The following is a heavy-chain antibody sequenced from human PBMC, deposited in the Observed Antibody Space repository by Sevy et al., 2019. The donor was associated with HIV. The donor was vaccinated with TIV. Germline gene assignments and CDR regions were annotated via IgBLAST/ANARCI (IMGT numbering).Heavy chain of an antibody. V-gene: IGHV4-39*01. Sequence: SETLSLTCTVSGGSISSSSYYWGWIRQPPGKGLEWIGSIYYSGSTYYNPSLKSRVTISVDTSKNQFSLKLSSVTAAHTAVYYSATVYYYYYMDVWGKGTTVTVSS. CDR3: ATVYYYYYMDV. CDR1: GGSISSSSYY. CDR2: IYYSGST. J-gene: IGHJ6*03. D-gene: IGHD4-17*01.